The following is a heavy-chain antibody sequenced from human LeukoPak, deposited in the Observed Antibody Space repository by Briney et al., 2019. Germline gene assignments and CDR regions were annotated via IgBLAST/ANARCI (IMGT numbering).Heavy chain of an antibody. CDR2: ISYDGTKE. J-gene: IGHJ4*02. CDR3: ARGTDSSAYFGRFLFDY. D-gene: IGHD3-22*01. V-gene: IGHV3-30-3*01. CDR1: GFTVNNKY. Sequence: GGSLRLSCVVSGFTVNNKYMSWVRQSPGKGLEWVAVISYDGTKEYYADSVKGRFPISRDNSKNTVYLQMNSLRVEDTALYFCARGTDSSAYFGRFLFDYWGQGTLVTVSS.